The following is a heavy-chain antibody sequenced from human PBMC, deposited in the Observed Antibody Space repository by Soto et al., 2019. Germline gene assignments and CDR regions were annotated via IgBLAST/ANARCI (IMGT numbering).Heavy chain of an antibody. D-gene: IGHD3-3*01. CDR1: GYTFTSYG. Sequence: GASVKVSCKASGYTFTSYGISWVRQAPGQGLEWMGWISAYNGNTNYAQKLQGRVTMTTDTSTSTAYMELRSLRSDDTAVYYCARDQAPLYYDFWSGYYTLYYGMDVWGQGTTVTVSS. CDR2: ISAYNGNT. J-gene: IGHJ6*02. V-gene: IGHV1-18*04. CDR3: ARDQAPLYYDFWSGYYTLYYGMDV.